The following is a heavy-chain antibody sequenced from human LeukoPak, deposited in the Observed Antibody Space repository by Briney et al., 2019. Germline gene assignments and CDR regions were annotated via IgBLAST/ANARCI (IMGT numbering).Heavy chain of an antibody. Sequence: ASVKVSCKASGDTFSSYYMHWVRQAPGQGLEWMGGISPIFDTAKYAQKFQGGVAITADESTSTAYMELSSLRSEDTAVYYCARPRLTIAASGPHLDYFDYWGQGTLVTVSS. CDR2: ISPIFDTA. CDR3: ARPRLTIAASGPHLDYFDY. CDR1: GDTFSSYY. J-gene: IGHJ4*02. V-gene: IGHV1-69*13. D-gene: IGHD6-13*01.